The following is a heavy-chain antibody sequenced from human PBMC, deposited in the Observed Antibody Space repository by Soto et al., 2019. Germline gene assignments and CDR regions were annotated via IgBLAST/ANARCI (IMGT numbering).Heavy chain of an antibody. CDR1: AFSLKTYW. CDR3: ATGGSGSYYFRPLEY. D-gene: IGHD3-10*01. CDR2: IRQYGDET. Sequence: EVQLVESGGGLVLPGGYLSLSCVGSAFSLKTYWMAWVRQAPGKGLECVANIRQYGDETFYVDSVKGRFTISRDNANNSVYLQMDNLRDEDTGVYYCATGGSGSYYFRPLEYWGQGIMVIVSS. J-gene: IGHJ4*02. V-gene: IGHV3-7*01.